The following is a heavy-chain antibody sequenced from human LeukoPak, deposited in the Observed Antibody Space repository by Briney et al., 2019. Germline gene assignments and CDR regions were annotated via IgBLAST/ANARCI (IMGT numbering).Heavy chain of an antibody. D-gene: IGHD1-26*01. V-gene: IGHV4-59*02. CDR2: IYYSEST. CDR3: ARGIVGTTRDAFDS. CDR1: GGSVSRYS. J-gene: IGHJ3*02. Sequence: SETLSLTCTVSGGSVSRYSWTWIRQPPGKGLEWIAHIYYSESTNNNPSLQSRVTISLDTSKNQFSLKLASVTAADTAVYYCARGIVGTTRDAFDSSGHGTMVTVSS.